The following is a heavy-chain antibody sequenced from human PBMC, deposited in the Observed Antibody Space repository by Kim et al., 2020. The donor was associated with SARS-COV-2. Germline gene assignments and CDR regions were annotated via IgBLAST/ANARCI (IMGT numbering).Heavy chain of an antibody. CDR1: GYTFTSYG. J-gene: IGHJ6*02. D-gene: IGHD2-15*01. V-gene: IGHV1-18*01. CDR3: ARDRWIEVVVVEAAYYYYGMDV. CDR2: ISAYNGNT. Sequence: ASVKVSCKASGYTFTSYGISWVRQAPGQGLEWMGWISAYNGNTNYAQKLQGRVTMTTDTSTSTAYMELRSLRSDDTAVYYCARDRWIEVVVVEAAYYYYGMDVWGQGTTVTVSS.